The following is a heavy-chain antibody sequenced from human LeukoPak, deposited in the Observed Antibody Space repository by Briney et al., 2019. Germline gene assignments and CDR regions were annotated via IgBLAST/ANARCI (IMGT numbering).Heavy chain of an antibody. V-gene: IGHV3-7*01. CDR3: AREPTYYYDSSGYFDY. CDR2: IKKDGSEK. Sequence: GGSLRLSCTASGLTFSNYWMSWVRQAPGKGLEWVASIKKDGSEKHYVDSVKGRFTIFRDNAKNSLHLQMNSLRAEDTAVYYCAREPTYYYDSSGYFDYWGQGTLVTVSS. CDR1: GLTFSNYW. J-gene: IGHJ4*02. D-gene: IGHD3-22*01.